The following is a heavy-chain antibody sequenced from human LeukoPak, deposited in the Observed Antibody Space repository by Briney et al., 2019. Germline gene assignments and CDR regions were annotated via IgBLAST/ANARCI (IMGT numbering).Heavy chain of an antibody. V-gene: IGHV3-15*01. J-gene: IGHJ3*02. CDR2: IKSKTSGGTT. CDR1: GFTFTNAW. Sequence: GGSLRLSCAASGFTFTNAWMSWVRQAPGKGLEWVGRIKSKTSGGTTDYAAPVKGRFTISRDDSQNTLFLQMNSLKTEDTAVYYCTTGATYSPGAFDIWGQGTMGTVSS. CDR3: TTGATYSPGAFDI. D-gene: IGHD3-16*01.